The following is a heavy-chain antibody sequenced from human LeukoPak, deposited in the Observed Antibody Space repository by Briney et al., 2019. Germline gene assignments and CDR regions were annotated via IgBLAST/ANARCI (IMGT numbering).Heavy chain of an antibody. Sequence: ASVKVSCKASGYTFTGYYMHWVRQAPGQGLEWMGWINPNSGGTNYAQKFQGRVTMTRDTSISTAYMELSRLRSDDTAVYYCAREETKTYYYDSSGHRNWFDPWGQGTLVTVSS. V-gene: IGHV1-2*02. CDR1: GYTFTGYY. D-gene: IGHD3-22*01. CDR3: AREETKTYYYDSSGHRNWFDP. CDR2: INPNSGGT. J-gene: IGHJ5*02.